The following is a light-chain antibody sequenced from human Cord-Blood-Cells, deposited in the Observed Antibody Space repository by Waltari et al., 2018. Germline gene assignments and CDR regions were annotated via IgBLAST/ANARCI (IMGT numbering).Light chain of an antibody. V-gene: IGLV2-14*01. CDR1: SSDVGGYNY. CDR2: DVS. Sequence: QSALTQPASVSGSPGQSITISCTGTSSDVGGYNYVSWYQQHPGKAPKLMIYDVSTRPSGVSNRFSGSKSGNTASLTISELQAEDEADYYCSSYTSSSTLYVFGTGTKVTVL. J-gene: IGLJ1*01. CDR3: SSYTSSSTLYV.